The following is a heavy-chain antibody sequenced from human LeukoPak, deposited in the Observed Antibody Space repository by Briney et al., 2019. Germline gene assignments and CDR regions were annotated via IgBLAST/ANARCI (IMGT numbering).Heavy chain of an antibody. V-gene: IGHV4-34*01. CDR3: ARLKMVRGVILFDY. J-gene: IGHJ4*02. Sequence: SGTLSLTCAVYGGSFSGYYWSWIRQPPGKGLEWTGEINHSGSTNYNPSLKSRVTISVDTSKNQFSLKLSSVTAADTAVYYCARLKMVRGVILFDYWGQGTLVTVSS. CDR2: INHSGST. CDR1: GGSFSGYY. D-gene: IGHD3-10*01.